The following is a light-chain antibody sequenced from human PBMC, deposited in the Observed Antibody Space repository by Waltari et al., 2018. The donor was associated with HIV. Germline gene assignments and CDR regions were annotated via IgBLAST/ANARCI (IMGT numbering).Light chain of an antibody. CDR2: EVS. V-gene: IGLV2-11*01. Sequence: QSALTQPRSVSGSPGPSVTISCTGTSRDVGGYNSVSWYQQHPGKAPKLLIYEVSKWPSGVPDRFSGSKSGNTASLTISGLRADDEADYYCCSYGGTYNVFGTGTKVTIL. CDR1: SRDVGGYNS. CDR3: CSYGGTYNV. J-gene: IGLJ1*01.